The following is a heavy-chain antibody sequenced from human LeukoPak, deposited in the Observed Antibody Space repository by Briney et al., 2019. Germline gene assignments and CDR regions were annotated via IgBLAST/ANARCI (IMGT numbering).Heavy chain of an antibody. CDR3: ARLEYSSSSWDY. D-gene: IGHD6-6*01. CDR2: IFYSGSS. Sequence: PSETLSLTCSVSGGSIRDYYWSWIRQPPGKGLEWIGYIFYSGSSIHNPSLETRVTISVDISKSQFSLDLSSVTAADTAVYYCARLEYSSSSWDYWGQGTLVTVSS. V-gene: IGHV4-59*08. J-gene: IGHJ4*02. CDR1: GGSIRDYY.